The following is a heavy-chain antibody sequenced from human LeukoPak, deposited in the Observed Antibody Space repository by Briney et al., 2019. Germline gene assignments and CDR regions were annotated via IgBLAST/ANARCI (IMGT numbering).Heavy chain of an antibody. J-gene: IGHJ6*02. V-gene: IGHV1-46*01. CDR3: ASRGVILDYYYGMDV. CDR2: INPSGGST. CDR1: GYTFTSYY. D-gene: IGHD3-16*01. Sequence: ASVKVSCKASGYTFTSYYMHWVRQAPGQGLEWMGIINPSGGSTSYAQKFQGRVTMTRDTSTCTVYMELSSLRSEDTAVYYCASRGVILDYYYGMDVWGQGTTVTVSS.